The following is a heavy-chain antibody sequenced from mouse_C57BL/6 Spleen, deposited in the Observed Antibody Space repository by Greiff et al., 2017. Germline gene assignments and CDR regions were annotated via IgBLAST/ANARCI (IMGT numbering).Heavy chain of an antibody. D-gene: IGHD2-4*01. CDR1: GYSITSGYY. J-gene: IGHJ1*03. Sequence: DVKLQESGPGLVKPSQSLSLTCSVTGYSITSGYYWNWIRQFPGNKLEWMGYISYDGSNNYNPSLKNRISITRDTSKNQFFLKLNSVTTEDTATYYCARDYDHDGGGYFDVWGTGTTVTVSS. CDR2: ISYDGSN. V-gene: IGHV3-6*01. CDR3: ARDYDHDGGGYFDV.